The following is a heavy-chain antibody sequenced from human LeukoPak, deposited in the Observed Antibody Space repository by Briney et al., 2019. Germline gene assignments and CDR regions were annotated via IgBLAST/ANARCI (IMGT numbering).Heavy chain of an antibody. J-gene: IGHJ3*02. CDR1: GGSIRSYY. Sequence: PSETLSLTCTVSGGSIRSYYWSWIRQPPGKGLEWMGYIYSSGSTYYNPSLKSRLTISVDTSKNQFSLELSSVTAADTAVYYCARSNGYDAFDIWGQGTMVTVSS. CDR2: IYSSGST. CDR3: ARSNGYDAFDI. D-gene: IGHD2-8*01. V-gene: IGHV4-59*08.